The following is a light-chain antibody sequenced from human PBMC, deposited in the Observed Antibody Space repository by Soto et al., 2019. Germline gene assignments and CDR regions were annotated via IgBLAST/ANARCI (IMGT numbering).Light chain of an antibody. CDR1: QSVSTY. V-gene: IGKV3-11*01. Sequence: EILLTHSPSTLCLSPWARSTLSVMSIQSVSTYLAWYQQKPGQAPRLLIYDASKMATGIPDRFSGSGSGTDFTLTITSLESEDFAVYYCQQRSTWPPRLTVGGGTKVEIK. CDR3: QQRSTWPPRLT. CDR2: DAS. J-gene: IGKJ4*01.